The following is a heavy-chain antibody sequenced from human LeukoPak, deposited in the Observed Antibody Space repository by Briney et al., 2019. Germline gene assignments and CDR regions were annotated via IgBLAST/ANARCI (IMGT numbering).Heavy chain of an antibody. CDR2: IYPGDSDT. J-gene: IGHJ1*01. CDR3: AGLYSSSLVVGYFQH. CDR1: GYSFTSYW. Sequence: GESLKISCKGSGYSFTSYWTGWVRQMPGKGLEWMGIIYPGDSDTRYSPSFQGQVTISADKSISTAYLQWSSLKASDTAKYYCAGLYSSSLVVGYFQHWGQGTLVTVSS. V-gene: IGHV5-51*01. D-gene: IGHD6-13*01.